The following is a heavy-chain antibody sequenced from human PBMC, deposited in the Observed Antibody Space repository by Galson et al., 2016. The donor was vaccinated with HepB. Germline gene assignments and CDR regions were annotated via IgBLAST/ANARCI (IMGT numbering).Heavy chain of an antibody. V-gene: IGHV3-48*02. CDR3: ARDGTDCGGDCLDY. J-gene: IGHJ4*02. D-gene: IGHD2-21*01. CDR2: ISSSSSTI. CDR1: GFTFSSYN. Sequence: SLRLSCAASGFTFSSYNMNWVRQAPGKGLEWVSYISSSSSTIYYADSVKGRFTISRDNAKNSVFLQMSSLRDEYTAVYYCARDGTDCGGDCLDYWGQGTLVTVSS.